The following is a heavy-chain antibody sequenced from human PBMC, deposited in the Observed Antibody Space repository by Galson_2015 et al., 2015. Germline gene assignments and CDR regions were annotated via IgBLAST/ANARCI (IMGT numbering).Heavy chain of an antibody. CDR2: YPGDSDT. J-gene: IGHJ4*02. V-gene: IGHV5-51*01. CDR3: ARRRGYCSGGSCYYLDY. D-gene: IGHD2-15*01. Sequence: YPGDSDTRYSPSFQGQVTISADKSISTAYLQWSSLKASDTAMYYCARRRGYCSGGSCYYLDYWGQGTLVTVSS.